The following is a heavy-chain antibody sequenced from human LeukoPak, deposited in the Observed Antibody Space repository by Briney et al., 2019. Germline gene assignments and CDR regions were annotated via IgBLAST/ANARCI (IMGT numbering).Heavy chain of an antibody. CDR2: INPSGGST. Sequence: ASLKVSCKASGYTFTNYYIHWVRQAPGQGPEWTGIINPSGGSTSYAQKFQGRVTMTRDTSTSTVYMELSSLGSEDTAVYYCAREGPYSDSSRSRFDYWGQGTLVTVSS. CDR1: GYTFTNYY. V-gene: IGHV1-46*01. CDR3: AREGPYSDSSRSRFDY. D-gene: IGHD6-6*01. J-gene: IGHJ4*02.